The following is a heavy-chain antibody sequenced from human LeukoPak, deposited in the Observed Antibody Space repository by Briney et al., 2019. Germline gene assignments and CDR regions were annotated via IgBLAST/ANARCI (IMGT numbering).Heavy chain of an antibody. V-gene: IGHV3-9*01. CDR2: ITWNSRKI. CDR1: GFTFEDFA. CDR3: TKTNDESSFLNDAYDI. J-gene: IGHJ3*02. Sequence: QSGGSLRLSCEGSGFTFEDFAMHWVRQTPGKGLEWVSGITWNSRKIDYADSVKGRFTISRDNAKKSVYLQMNSLRAGDTAVYYCTKTNDESSFLNDAYDIWGQGTKVIVSS. D-gene: IGHD3-22*01.